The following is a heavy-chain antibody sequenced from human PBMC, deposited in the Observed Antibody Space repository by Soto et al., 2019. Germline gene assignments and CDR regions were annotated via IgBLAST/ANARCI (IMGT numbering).Heavy chain of an antibody. CDR3: ARLLGYHYATFDP. CDR1: GGSISSSSYY. Sequence: PSETLSLTCTVSGGSISSSSYYWGWIRQPPGKGLEWIGSIYYSGSTYYNPSLKSRVTISVDTSKNQFSLKLSSVTAADTAVYYCARLLGYHYATFDPWGQGTLVTVSS. D-gene: IGHD2-15*01. J-gene: IGHJ5*02. V-gene: IGHV4-39*01. CDR2: IYYSGST.